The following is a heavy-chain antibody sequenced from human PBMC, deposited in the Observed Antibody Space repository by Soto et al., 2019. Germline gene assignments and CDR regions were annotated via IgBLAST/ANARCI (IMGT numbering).Heavy chain of an antibody. Sequence: GGSLRLSCAASGFTFSSYWMSWVRQAPGKGLEWVANIKQDGSEKYYVDSVKGRFTISRDNAKNSLYLQMNSLRAEDTAVYYCARGPYYYDSSGYPFDYWGQGXLVTVSS. CDR2: IKQDGSEK. V-gene: IGHV3-7*01. CDR3: ARGPYYYDSSGYPFDY. J-gene: IGHJ4*02. D-gene: IGHD3-22*01. CDR1: GFTFSSYW.